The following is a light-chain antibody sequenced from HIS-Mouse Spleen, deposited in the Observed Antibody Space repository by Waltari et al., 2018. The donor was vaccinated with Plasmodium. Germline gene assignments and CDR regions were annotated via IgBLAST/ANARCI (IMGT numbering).Light chain of an antibody. V-gene: IGKV3-20*01. J-gene: IGKJ2*01. CDR3: QQYGSSPYT. CDR2: GAS. Sequence: EIVLTQSPGTLSLSPGDRATLSRRASQSVSSSYLAWYQQKPGQAPRLLIYGASSRATGIPDRFSGSGSGTDFTLTISRLEPEDFAVYYCQQYGSSPYTFGQGTKLEIK. CDR1: QSVSSSY.